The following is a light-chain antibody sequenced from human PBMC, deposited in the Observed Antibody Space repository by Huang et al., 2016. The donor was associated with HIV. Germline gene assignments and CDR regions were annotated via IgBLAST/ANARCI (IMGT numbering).Light chain of an antibody. CDR3: QQGYSGFTFT. Sequence: DIQMTQSPSTLSASVGDRVAITCRASQNIFSSLNWYQHKPGKAPKLLLYSASNLQSGVPPRFSGSGFGTDFTLIISSLQPEDFATYYCQQGYSGFTFTFGQGTKLEIK. CDR1: QNIFSS. V-gene: IGKV1-39*01. CDR2: SAS. J-gene: IGKJ2*01.